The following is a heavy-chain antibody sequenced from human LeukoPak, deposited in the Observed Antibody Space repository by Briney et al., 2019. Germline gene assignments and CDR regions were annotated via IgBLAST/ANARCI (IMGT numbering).Heavy chain of an antibody. V-gene: IGHV3-23*01. J-gene: IGHJ4*02. D-gene: IGHD3-16*01. Sequence: GGSLRLSCAASGFTFSSYAMSWVRQAPGKGLEWVSGISGSGAFTYYADSVKGRFTISRDNSKNTLFLQMSSLRAEDTAVYYCAKVSRFFGGHFDYWGQGTLVTVSS. CDR1: GFTFSSYA. CDR2: ISGSGAFT. CDR3: AKVSRFFGGHFDY.